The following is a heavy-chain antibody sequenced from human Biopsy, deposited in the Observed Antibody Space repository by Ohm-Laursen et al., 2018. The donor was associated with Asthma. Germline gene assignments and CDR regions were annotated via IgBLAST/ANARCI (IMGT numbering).Heavy chain of an antibody. D-gene: IGHD3-10*01. Sequence: ASVKVSCKASGYTVTRYAINWVRQAPGQGLEWMRWINTNTGNPTYAQGFTGRFVFSLDTSVNTAHLQISSLKAEDTAVYYCARAAGDYYGSARPYGMDVWGQGTTVTVSS. CDR2: INTNTGNP. CDR3: ARAAGDYYGSARPYGMDV. J-gene: IGHJ6*02. CDR1: GYTVTRYA. V-gene: IGHV7-4-1*01.